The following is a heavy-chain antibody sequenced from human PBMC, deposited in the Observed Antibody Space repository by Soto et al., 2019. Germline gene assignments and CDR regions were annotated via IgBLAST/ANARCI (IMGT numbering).Heavy chain of an antibody. CDR3: ARDFNYYDSSGYYGGGVEYYYGMDV. CDR2: IWYDGSNK. V-gene: IGHV3-33*01. Sequence: GGSLRLSCAASGFTFSSYGMHWVRQPQGKGLEWVAVIWYDGSNKYYADSVKGRFTISRDNSKNTLYLQMNSLRAEDTAVYYCARDFNYYDSSGYYGGGVEYYYGMDVWGQGT. CDR1: GFTFSSYG. D-gene: IGHD3-22*01. J-gene: IGHJ6*02.